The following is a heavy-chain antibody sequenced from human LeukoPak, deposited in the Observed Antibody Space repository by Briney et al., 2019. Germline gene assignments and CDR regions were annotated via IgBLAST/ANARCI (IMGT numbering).Heavy chain of an antibody. Sequence: SVKVSCKASGGTFSSYAISWVRQAPGQGLEWMGGIIPIFGTANYAQKFQGRVTITADESTSTAYMELSSLRSEDTAVYYCASLRRPRYSGYDLNWFDPWGQGTLVTVSS. CDR1: GGTFSSYA. J-gene: IGHJ5*02. CDR3: ASLRRPRYSGYDLNWFDP. V-gene: IGHV1-69*01. D-gene: IGHD5-12*01. CDR2: IIPIFGTA.